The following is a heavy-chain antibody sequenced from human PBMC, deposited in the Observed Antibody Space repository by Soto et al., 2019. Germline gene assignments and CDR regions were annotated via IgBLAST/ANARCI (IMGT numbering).Heavy chain of an antibody. Sequence: PGGSLRLSCAASGFTFSSYSMNWVRQAPGKGLEWVSSISSSSSYIYYADSVKGRFTISRDNAKNSLYLQMNSLRAEDTAVYYCAKYRYCSSTSCPRGYYYYGMDVWGQGTTVTVSS. CDR2: ISSSSSYI. D-gene: IGHD2-2*01. CDR3: AKYRYCSSTSCPRGYYYYGMDV. CDR1: GFTFSSYS. V-gene: IGHV3-21*01. J-gene: IGHJ6*02.